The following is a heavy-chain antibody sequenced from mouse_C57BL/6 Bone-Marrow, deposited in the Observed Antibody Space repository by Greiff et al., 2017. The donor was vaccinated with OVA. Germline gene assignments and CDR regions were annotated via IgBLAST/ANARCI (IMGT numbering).Heavy chain of an antibody. CDR1: GYAFTNYL. CDR2: INPGSGGT. D-gene: IGHD2-2*01. J-gene: IGHJ1*03. V-gene: IGHV1-54*01. CDR3: TGWLRPRGYWYFDV. Sequence: QVQLQQSGAELVRPGTSVKVSCKASGYAFTNYLIEWVKQRPGQGLEWIGVINPGSGGTNYNEKFKGKATLTADKSSSTAYMQLSSLTSEDSAVYFGTGWLRPRGYWYFDVWGTGTTVTVSS.